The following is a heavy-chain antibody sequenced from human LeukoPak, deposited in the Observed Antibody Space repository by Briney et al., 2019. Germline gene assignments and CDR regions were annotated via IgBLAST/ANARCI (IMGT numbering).Heavy chain of an antibody. CDR1: GYTFTSYG. CDR3: AREEGANSGLPNWFDP. Sequence: GASVKVSCKASGYTFTSYGISWVRQAPGQGLEWMGWISAYNGNTNYAQKLQGRVTMTTDTSTSTAYMELRSLRSDDTAVYYCAREEGANSGLPNWFDPWGQGTLVSVSS. J-gene: IGHJ5*02. CDR2: ISAYNGNT. V-gene: IGHV1-18*01. D-gene: IGHD5-12*01.